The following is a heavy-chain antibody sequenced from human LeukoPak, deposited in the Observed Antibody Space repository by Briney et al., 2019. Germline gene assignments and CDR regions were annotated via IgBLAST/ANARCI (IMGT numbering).Heavy chain of an antibody. CDR1: GFTFSNAW. J-gene: IGHJ4*02. V-gene: IGHV3-15*01. CDR2: IKSKTDGGTT. Sequence: GGSLRLSCAASGFTFSNAWMSWVRQAPGKGLEWVGRIKSKTDGGTTDYAAPVKGRVTISRDDSKNTLYLQMNSLKTEDTAVYYCTTDRLLWFGELFGYWGQGTLVTVSS. D-gene: IGHD3-10*01. CDR3: TTDRLLWFGELFGY.